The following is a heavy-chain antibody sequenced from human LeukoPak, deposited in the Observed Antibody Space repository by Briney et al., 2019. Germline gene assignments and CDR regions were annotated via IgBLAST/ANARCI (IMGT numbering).Heavy chain of an antibody. J-gene: IGHJ3*02. V-gene: IGHV5-51*01. CDR1: GYRFTSYW. Sequence: GESLKISCKGSGYRFTSYWIGWVRQMPGKGLEWMGIIYPGDSDSRYSPSFQGQVTISADKSISTAYLQWSSLKASDTAMYYCATTRGYCSSTSCYGAFDIWGQGTMVTVSS. D-gene: IGHD2-2*01. CDR2: IYPGDSDS. CDR3: ATTRGYCSSTSCYGAFDI.